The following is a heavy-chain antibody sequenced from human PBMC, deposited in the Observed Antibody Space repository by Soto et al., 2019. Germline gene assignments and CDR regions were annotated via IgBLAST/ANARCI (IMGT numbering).Heavy chain of an antibody. CDR1: GGYISSGGYC. D-gene: IGHD3-10*01. J-gene: IGHJ3*02. CDR3: ASDLWFGESHDAFDI. V-gene: IGHV4-31*11. Sequence: SETMSLTCAVYGGYISSGGYCWRWVSQHPGKGLEWIGYIYYSGSTYYNPSLKSRVTISVDTSKNQFSLKLSSVTAADTAVYYCASDLWFGESHDAFDIWGQGTMVTVSS. CDR2: IYYSGST.